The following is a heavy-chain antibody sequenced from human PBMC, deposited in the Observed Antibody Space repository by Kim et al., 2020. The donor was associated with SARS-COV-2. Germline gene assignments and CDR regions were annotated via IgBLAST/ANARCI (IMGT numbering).Heavy chain of an antibody. Sequence: SETLSLTCTVSGGSISSYYWTWIRQPPGKGLEWIGYIYHTGRSDYRSSLKSRVSISLDTSKNQVTLKLRSVTTSDTAVYYCAGDSGSSPALDFWGQGTLVTVSS. J-gene: IGHJ4*02. CDR3: AGDSGSSPALDF. D-gene: IGHD1-26*01. CDR2: IYHTGRS. CDR1: GGSISSYY. V-gene: IGHV4-59*13.